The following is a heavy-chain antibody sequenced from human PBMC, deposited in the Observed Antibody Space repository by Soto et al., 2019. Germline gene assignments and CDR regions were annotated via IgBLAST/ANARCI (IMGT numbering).Heavy chain of an antibody. J-gene: IGHJ4*02. CDR3: ARSSNYYDSSGYPFNY. V-gene: IGHV1-18*04. D-gene: IGHD3-22*01. CDR2: ISAYNGNT. CDR1: GYTFTSYG. Sequence: QVQLVQSGAEVKKPGVSVKVSCKASGYTFTSYGISWVRQAPGQVLEWMGWISAYNGNTNYAQKLHGRVTMTTDTTTSTAYMELRSLRSDDTAVYYCARSSNYYDSSGYPFNYWGQGTLVTVSS.